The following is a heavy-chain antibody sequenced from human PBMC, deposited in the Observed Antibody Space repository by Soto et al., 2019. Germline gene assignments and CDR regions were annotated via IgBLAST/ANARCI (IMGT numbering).Heavy chain of an antibody. CDR2: IYHSGGT. Sequence: SGTLFLTCAVSGGSISSSNWWIWVRQPPGKGLEWIGEIYHSGGTNYNPSLKSRVTISVDKSKNQFSLKLSSVTAADTAVYYCARAGSGWSNGDLDYWGQGTMVTVSS. CDR3: ARAGSGWSNGDLDY. D-gene: IGHD6-19*01. J-gene: IGHJ4*02. V-gene: IGHV4-4*02. CDR1: GGSISSSNW.